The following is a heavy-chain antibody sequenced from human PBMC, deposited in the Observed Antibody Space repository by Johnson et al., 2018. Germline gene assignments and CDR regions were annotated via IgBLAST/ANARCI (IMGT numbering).Heavy chain of an antibody. Sequence: VQLVQSGGGLVQPGRSLRLSCTASGFSFGDYAMSWFRQAPEKGLEWVGFIRSKAYGGTTQNAASVKGRFTISRDDSKNIAYLQMNSLKTEDTAVYYCARGGTVAPRINYYYHGMDVWGRGTTVTVTS. V-gene: IGHV3-49*03. CDR2: IRSKAYGGTT. CDR3: ARGGTVAPRINYYYHGMDV. J-gene: IGHJ6*02. D-gene: IGHD1-14*01. CDR1: GFSFGDYA.